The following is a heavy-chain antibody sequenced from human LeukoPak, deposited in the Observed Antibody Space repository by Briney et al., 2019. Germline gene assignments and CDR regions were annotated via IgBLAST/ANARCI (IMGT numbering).Heavy chain of an antibody. V-gene: IGHV4-59*01. D-gene: IGHD3-16*01. J-gene: IGHJ3*02. Sequence: SETLSLTCTVSGGSISSYYWSWIRQPPGKGLEWIGYIYYSGSTNYNPSLKSRVTISVDTSKNQFSLKLSSVTAAGTAVYYCATERGDYAFDIWGQGTMVTVSS. CDR1: GGSISSYY. CDR2: IYYSGST. CDR3: ATERGDYAFDI.